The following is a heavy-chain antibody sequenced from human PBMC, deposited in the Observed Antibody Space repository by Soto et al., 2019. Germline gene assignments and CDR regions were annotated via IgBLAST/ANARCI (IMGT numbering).Heavy chain of an antibody. D-gene: IGHD2-15*01. J-gene: IGHJ6*02. CDR1: SDSMNSGGYY. Sequence: PSRTCSVSSDSMNSGGYYWSWIRQHPGKGLEWIGYIYSNGDTYYNPSLKSRVTISVDTSKNQFSLNLTSVTAADTAVYYGTRGGGSSPGQYYYALVVWSQGTSVTVSS. V-gene: IGHV4-31*03. CDR3: TRGGGSSPGQYYYALVV. CDR2: IYSNGDT.